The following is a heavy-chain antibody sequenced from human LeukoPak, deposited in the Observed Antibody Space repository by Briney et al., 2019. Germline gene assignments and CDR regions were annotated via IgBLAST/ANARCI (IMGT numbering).Heavy chain of an antibody. J-gene: IGHJ4*02. CDR1: GFTFTSSA. CDR2: IVVGSGNT. D-gene: IGHD5-12*01. CDR3: AANIVATIDYYFDY. Sequence: ASVKVSCKASGFTFTSSAVQWVRQARGQRLEWIGWIVVGSGNTNYAQKFRERVTITRDMSTSTAYMELSSLRSEDTAVYYCAANIVATIDYYFDYWGQGTLVTVSS. V-gene: IGHV1-58*01.